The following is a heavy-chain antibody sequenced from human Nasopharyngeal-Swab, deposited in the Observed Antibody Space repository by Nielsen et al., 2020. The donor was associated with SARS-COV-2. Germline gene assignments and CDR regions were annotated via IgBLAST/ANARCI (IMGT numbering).Heavy chain of an antibody. CDR2: KSAYNGNT. D-gene: IGHD3-10*01. CDR1: GYTFTSYG. CDR3: ARDDSAYYYGSGSPRRRYYYYGMDV. V-gene: IGHV1-18*01. Sequence: ASVKISCNASGYTFTSYGISWVRQAPVQGLEWMGWKSAYNGNTNTAQKLQGRVTMTTDTSTSTAYMELRSLRSDDTAVYYCARDDSAYYYGSGSPRRRYYYYGMDVWGQGTTVTVSS. J-gene: IGHJ6*02.